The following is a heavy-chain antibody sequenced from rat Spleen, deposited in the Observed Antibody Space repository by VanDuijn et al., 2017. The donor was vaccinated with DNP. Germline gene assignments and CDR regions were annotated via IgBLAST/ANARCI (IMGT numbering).Heavy chain of an antibody. CDR1: GFTFSDYY. D-gene: IGHD1-7*01. Sequence: EVQLVESGGGLVQPGRSLKLSCAASGFTFSDYYMAWVRQAPKKGLEWVASISYEGSSTYYGDSVKGRFTISRDNAKSTLYLQMNSMRSEDKATYYCARARLRMTMTLDYWGQGVMVTVSS. CDR3: ARARLRMTMTLDY. CDR2: ISYEGSST. V-gene: IGHV5-22*01. J-gene: IGHJ2*01.